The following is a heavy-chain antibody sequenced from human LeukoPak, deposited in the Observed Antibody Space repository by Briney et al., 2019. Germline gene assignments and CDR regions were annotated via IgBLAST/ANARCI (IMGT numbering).Heavy chain of an antibody. J-gene: IGHJ4*02. CDR2: IYYSGST. Sequence: SETLSLTCTVSGGSISSYYRSWIRQPPGKGLEWIGYIYYSGSTNYNPSLKSRVTISVDTSKNQFSLKLSSVTAADTAVYYCARVSTRGQQLVDYWGQGTLVTVSS. V-gene: IGHV4-59*01. CDR1: GGSISSYY. CDR3: ARVSTRGQQLVDY. D-gene: IGHD6-13*01.